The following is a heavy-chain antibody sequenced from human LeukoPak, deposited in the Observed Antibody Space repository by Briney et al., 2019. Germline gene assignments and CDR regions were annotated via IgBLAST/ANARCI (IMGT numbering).Heavy chain of an antibody. Sequence: PSETLSLTCAVYGGSYSGYYWSWIRQPPGKGLEWIGEINHSGSTNYNPSLKSRVTISVDTSKNQFSLKLSSVTAADTAVHYCARGHSQLLPFDYWGQGTLVTVSS. J-gene: IGHJ4*02. CDR3: ARGHSQLLPFDY. D-gene: IGHD2-2*01. CDR1: GGSYSGYY. V-gene: IGHV4-34*01. CDR2: INHSGST.